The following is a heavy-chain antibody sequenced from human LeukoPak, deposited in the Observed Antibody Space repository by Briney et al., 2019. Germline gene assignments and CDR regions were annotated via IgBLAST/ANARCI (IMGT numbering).Heavy chain of an antibody. V-gene: IGHV3-21*04. J-gene: IGHJ3*02. Sequence: KTGGSLRLSCAASGFTFSSYSMNWVRQAPGKGLEWVSSISSSSSYIYYADSVKGRFTISRDNAKNSLYLQMNSLRPEDTALYYCAKSGLVDVGAFDIWGQGTLVTVSS. CDR3: AKSGLVDVGAFDI. CDR2: ISSSSSYI. D-gene: IGHD6-6*01. CDR1: GFTFSSYS.